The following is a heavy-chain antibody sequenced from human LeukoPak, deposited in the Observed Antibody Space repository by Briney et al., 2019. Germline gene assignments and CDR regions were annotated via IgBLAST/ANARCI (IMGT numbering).Heavy chain of an antibody. V-gene: IGHV3-23*01. Sequence: TGGSLRLSCAASGFAFSSQAMGWVRQAPGKGLECVSVMCDSGEPTYYADSVKGRFTISRDNSKNSLYLQMNSMRAEDTALYYCAKDARRSSGWYFFDYWGQGTLVTVSS. CDR3: AKDARRSSGWYFFDY. CDR2: MCDSGEPT. D-gene: IGHD6-19*01. J-gene: IGHJ4*02. CDR1: GFAFSSQA.